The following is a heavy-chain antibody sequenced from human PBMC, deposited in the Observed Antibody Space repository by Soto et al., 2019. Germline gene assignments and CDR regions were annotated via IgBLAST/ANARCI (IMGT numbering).Heavy chain of an antibody. Sequence: GGSLRLSCAASGFTFSSYSMSWVRQAPGKGLEWVSGFRSGGDDGTTYYADSVRGRFTISRDNSKNTLFLQMNSLRAEDTAIYYCAKKVNSGSGSQFFDYWGQGTLVTVSS. V-gene: IGHV3-23*01. J-gene: IGHJ4*02. CDR1: GFTFSSYS. D-gene: IGHD3-10*01. CDR3: AKKVNSGSGSQFFDY. CDR2: FRSGGDDGTT.